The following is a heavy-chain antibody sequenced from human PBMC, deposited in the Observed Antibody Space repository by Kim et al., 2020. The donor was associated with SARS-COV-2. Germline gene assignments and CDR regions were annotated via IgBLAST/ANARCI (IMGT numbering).Heavy chain of an antibody. D-gene: IGHD6-19*01. CDR2: IDPSDSYT. Sequence: GESLKISCKGSGYSFTSYWISWVRQMPGKGLEWMGRIDPSDSYTNYSPSFQGHVTISADKSISTAYLQWSSLKASDTAMYYCAYGAVAGTTPNPAEVDVWGQGTTVTVSS. J-gene: IGHJ6*02. V-gene: IGHV5-10-1*01. CDR3: AYGAVAGTTPNPAEVDV. CDR1: GYSFTSYW.